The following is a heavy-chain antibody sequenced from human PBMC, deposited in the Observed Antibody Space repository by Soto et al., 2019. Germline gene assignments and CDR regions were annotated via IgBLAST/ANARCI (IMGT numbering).Heavy chain of an antibody. CDR1: GGTFSIYG. CDR2: IIPILTTP. D-gene: IGHD3-3*01. J-gene: IGHJ6*02. Sequence: QVQLVQSGAEVKKTGSSVKVSCKASGGTFSIYGFSWVRQAPGQGPEWIGGIIPILTTPNYAQKFHGRVTIVADESTTTVYMELSSLKSEDTAVYYCAKDQDSIYGVVIRGSGLDVWGQGTTVTVSS. CDR3: AKDQDSIYGVVIRGSGLDV. V-gene: IGHV1-69*01.